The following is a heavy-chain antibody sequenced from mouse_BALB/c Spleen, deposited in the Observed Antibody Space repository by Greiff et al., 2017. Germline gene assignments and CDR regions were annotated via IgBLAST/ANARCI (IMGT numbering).Heavy chain of an antibody. CDR3: ARGLYDYGLDY. CDR1: GFNITDTC. CDR2: IDPANGNT. Sequence: EVKLQEPGAELVKPGASVKLSCTASGFNITDTCMHWVKQRPEQGLEWIGKIDPANGNTKYNPKFKGKATITADTSSNTAYLQLRSLTSEDTAVYYCARGLYDYGLDYWGQGTSVTVSA. J-gene: IGHJ4*01. D-gene: IGHD1-1*02. V-gene: IGHV14-3*02.